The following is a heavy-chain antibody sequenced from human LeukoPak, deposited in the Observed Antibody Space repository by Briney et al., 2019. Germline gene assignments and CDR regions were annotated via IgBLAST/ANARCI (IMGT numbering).Heavy chain of an antibody. D-gene: IGHD3-10*01. CDR3: ARTFGSGISYSDYYYMDV. Sequence: TGGTLRLSCAASGFTFSASGMSWVRQAPGKGLQWVSGSLNSGDTTHYADSVKGRFTVSRDNSKNTLYLQMNSLRAEDTAVYYCARTFGSGISYSDYYYMDVWGKGTTVTIPS. V-gene: IGHV3-23*01. J-gene: IGHJ6*03. CDR2: SLNSGDTT. CDR1: GFTFSASG.